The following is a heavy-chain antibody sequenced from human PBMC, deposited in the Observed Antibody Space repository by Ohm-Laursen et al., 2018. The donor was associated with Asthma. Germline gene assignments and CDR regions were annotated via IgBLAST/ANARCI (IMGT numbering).Heavy chain of an antibody. CDR1: GFTFSSFA. CDR2: ISGSAGST. CDR3: TRGGHYGSYFDY. Sequence: GSLRLSCTASGFTFSSFAMSWVRQAPGKGLEWVSTISGSAGSTYYADSVKGRFTISRDNAKNTLYLQMSSLRAEDTAVYYCTRGGHYGSYFDYWGQGTLVTVSS. J-gene: IGHJ4*02. D-gene: IGHD4-17*01. V-gene: IGHV3-23*01.